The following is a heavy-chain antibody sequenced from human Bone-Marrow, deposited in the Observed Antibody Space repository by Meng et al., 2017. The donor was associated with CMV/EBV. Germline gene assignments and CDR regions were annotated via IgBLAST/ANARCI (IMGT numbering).Heavy chain of an antibody. J-gene: IGHJ4*02. CDR1: GFTFSSYS. D-gene: IGHD4-17*01. V-gene: IGHV3-21*04. CDR2: ISSSSSYI. Sequence: ETLSLTCAASGFTFSSYSMNWVRQAPGKGLEWVSSISSSSSYIYYADSVKGRFTISRDNAKNSLYLQMNSLRAEDTAVYYCAKGPGWTTTYYFADWGQGPRVTGYS. CDR3: AKGPGWTTTYYFAD.